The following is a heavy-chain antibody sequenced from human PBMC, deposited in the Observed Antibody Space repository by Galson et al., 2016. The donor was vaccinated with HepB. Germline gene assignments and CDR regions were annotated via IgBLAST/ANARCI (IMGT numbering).Heavy chain of an antibody. CDR2: IIPLFGAT. J-gene: IGHJ5*02. Sequence: KVSCKASGGTFSNFAISWLRQAPGQGLEWMGGIIPLFGATNYAQKFQGRVTITADKSTTTVYMDLSSLRSEDTAVYYCAGGGGITMVRGAMPGWFDPWGQGTLVTVSS. CDR1: GGTFSNFA. V-gene: IGHV1-69*06. CDR3: AGGGGITMVRGAMPGWFDP. D-gene: IGHD3-10*01.